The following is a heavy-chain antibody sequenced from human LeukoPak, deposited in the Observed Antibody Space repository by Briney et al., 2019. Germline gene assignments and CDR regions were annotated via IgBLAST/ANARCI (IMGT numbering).Heavy chain of an antibody. Sequence: GASVKVSCKASGYTFTGYYMHWVRQAPGQGLEWMGWINPNSGGTNYAQKFQGRVTMTRDTSISTAYMELSSLRAEDTAVYYCARAAAAGTSHDAFDIWGQGTMVTVSS. CDR3: ARAAAAGTSHDAFDI. V-gene: IGHV1-2*02. CDR1: GYTFTGYY. J-gene: IGHJ3*02. CDR2: INPNSGGT. D-gene: IGHD6-13*01.